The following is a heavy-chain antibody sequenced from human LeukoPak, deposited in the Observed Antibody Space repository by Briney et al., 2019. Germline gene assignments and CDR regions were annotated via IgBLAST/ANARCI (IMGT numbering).Heavy chain of an antibody. CDR1: GFTFNTYA. D-gene: IGHD6-6*01. CDR2: ISYDGNNK. CDR3: AKDPSSIAARQPTYYFDY. J-gene: IGHJ4*02. V-gene: IGHV3-30-3*01. Sequence: GGSLRLSCAASGFTFNTYAMHWVRQAPGKGLEWVAVISYDGNNKYYADSVKGRFTISRDNSKNTLYLQMNSLRAEDTAVYYCAKDPSSIAARQPTYYFDYWGQGTLVTVSS.